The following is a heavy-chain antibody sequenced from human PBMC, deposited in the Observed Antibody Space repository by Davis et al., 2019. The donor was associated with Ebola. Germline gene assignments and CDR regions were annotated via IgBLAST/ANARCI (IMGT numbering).Heavy chain of an antibody. Sequence: GESLKISCSASGFTFRTYSMNWVRQAPGKGLEWVSYISSSSSTIYYADSVKGRFTISRDNAKNSLYLQMNSLRDEDTAVYYCARTATGYFDMLYYYYGMDVWGQGTTVTVSS. D-gene: IGHD3-9*01. V-gene: IGHV3-48*02. CDR3: ARTATGYFDMLYYYYGMDV. CDR1: GFTFRTYS. J-gene: IGHJ6*02. CDR2: ISSSSSTI.